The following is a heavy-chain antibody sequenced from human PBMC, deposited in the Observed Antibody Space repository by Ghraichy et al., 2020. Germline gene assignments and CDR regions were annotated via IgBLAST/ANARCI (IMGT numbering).Heavy chain of an antibody. D-gene: IGHD2-8*02. J-gene: IGHJ6*02. CDR3: AKESGYCTGGDCYATHQFYYGMDV. CDR2: VGVNGFDT. CDR1: GFTFNNYA. V-gene: IGHV3-23*01. Sequence: LSLTCAASGFTFNNYAMSWVRQAPGKGLEWVSGVGVNGFDTHYGDPVRGRFIISRDNSKNTLYLQMNSLRVDETAVYYCAKESGYCTGGDCYATHQFYYGMDVWGQGTTVTVSS.